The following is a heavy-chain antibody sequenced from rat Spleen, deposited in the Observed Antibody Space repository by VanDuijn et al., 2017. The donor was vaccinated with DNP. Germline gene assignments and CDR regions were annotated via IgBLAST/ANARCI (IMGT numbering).Heavy chain of an antibody. J-gene: IGHJ2*01. CDR2: ISTGGGDT. D-gene: IGHD1-11*01. Sequence: EVKLVESGGGLVQPGRSMKLSCAASGFTFGYYYMAWVRQAPTKGLEWVASISTGGGDTYYGDSVKGRFTISRDNAKSTLYLQMDSLRSEDAATYYCASVRTNYGGYRAAYHFDYWGQGVMVTVSS. CDR3: ASVRTNYGGYRAAYHFDY. V-gene: IGHV5-25*01. CDR1: GFTFGYYY.